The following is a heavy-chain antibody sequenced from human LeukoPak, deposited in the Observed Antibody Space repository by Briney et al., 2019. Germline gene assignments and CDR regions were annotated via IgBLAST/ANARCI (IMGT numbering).Heavy chain of an antibody. V-gene: IGHV4-4*07. J-gene: IGHJ4*02. CDR3: ARGGKATVVTM. CDR1: GDSINSYY. CDR2: IYSSGST. D-gene: IGHD4-23*01. Sequence: SETLSLTCTVSGDSINSYYWSWIRQPAGKGLEWIGRIYSSGSTNYNPSLKSRVSMSVDTSKNQFSLKLTSVTAADTAVYYCARGGKATVVTMWGQGILVTVPS.